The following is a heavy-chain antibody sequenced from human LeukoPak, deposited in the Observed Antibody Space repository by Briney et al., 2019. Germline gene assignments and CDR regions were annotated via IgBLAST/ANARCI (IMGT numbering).Heavy chain of an antibody. CDR2: INPNSGGT. V-gene: IGHV1-2*06. D-gene: IGHD4-17*01. Sequence: ASVKVSCKASGYTFTGYYMHWVRQAPGQGLEWMGRINPNSGGTNYAQKFQGRVTMTRVTSISTAYMELSRLRSDDTAVYYCASPTVTPFYYYYGMDVWGQGTTVTVSS. J-gene: IGHJ6*02. CDR1: GYTFTGYY. CDR3: ASPTVTPFYYYYGMDV.